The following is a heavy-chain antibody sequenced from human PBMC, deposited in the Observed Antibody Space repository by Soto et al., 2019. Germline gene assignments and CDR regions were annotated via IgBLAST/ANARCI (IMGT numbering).Heavy chain of an antibody. J-gene: IGHJ6*02. CDR3: ARRLYYDSSGFEGGGMDV. D-gene: IGHD3-22*01. Sequence: SETMSLTCTVSGGSISSSSYYWGRIRQPPGKRLEWIGSIYYSGSTYYNPSLKSRVTISVDTSKNQFSLKLSSVTAADTAVYYCARRLYYDSSGFEGGGMDVWGQGTMVTVSS. CDR1: GGSISSSSYY. V-gene: IGHV4-39*01. CDR2: IYYSGST.